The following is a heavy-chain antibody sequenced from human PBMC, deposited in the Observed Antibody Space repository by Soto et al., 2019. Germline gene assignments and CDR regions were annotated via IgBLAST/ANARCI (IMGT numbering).Heavy chain of an antibody. CDR1: GFTFSDYY. V-gene: IGHV3-11*01. D-gene: IGHD2-2*01. J-gene: IGHJ4*02. Sequence: PGGSLRLSCAGSGFTFSDYYMSWIRQAPEKGLEWVSYISSRGSTIYYADSVKGRFTISRDNSKNTLYLQMNSLRAEDTAVYYCAKDGPEWIVVVPAAREVTEVYYFDYWGQGTLVTVSS. CDR2: ISSRGSTI. CDR3: AKDGPEWIVVVPAAREVTEVYYFDY.